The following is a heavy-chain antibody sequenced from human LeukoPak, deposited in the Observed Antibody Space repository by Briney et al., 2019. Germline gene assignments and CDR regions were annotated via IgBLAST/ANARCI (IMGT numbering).Heavy chain of an antibody. D-gene: IGHD3-16*01. V-gene: IGHV3-23*01. CDR2: ISGSGGNT. J-gene: IGHJ4*02. CDR3: AKGGLRGGTYNDDF. CDR1: GFSFSIYG. Sequence: GGSLRLSCEASGFSFSIYGMSWVRQAPGKGLEWVSGISGSGGNTYYAEALMGRFTVSRDNSKNTLYLQMNSLRAEDTALYYCAKGGLRGGTYNDDFWGQGTLVTVSS.